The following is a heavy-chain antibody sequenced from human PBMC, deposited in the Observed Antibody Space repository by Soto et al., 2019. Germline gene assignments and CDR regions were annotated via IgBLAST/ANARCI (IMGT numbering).Heavy chain of an antibody. CDR1: GFTFSSYG. J-gene: IGHJ6*02. V-gene: IGHV3-30*18. CDR3: AKDSPHYDFWSGYRNYYYYGMDV. D-gene: IGHD3-3*01. Sequence: PGGSLRLSCAASGFTFSSYGTHWVRQAPGKGLEWVAVISYDGSNKYYADSVKGRFTISRDNSKNTLYLQMNSLRAEDTAVYYCAKDSPHYDFWSGYRNYYYYGMDVWGRGTTVTVSS. CDR2: ISYDGSNK.